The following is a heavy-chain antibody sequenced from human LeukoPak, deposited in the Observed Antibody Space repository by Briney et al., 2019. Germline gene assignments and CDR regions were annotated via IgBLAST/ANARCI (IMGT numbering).Heavy chain of an antibody. J-gene: IGHJ4*02. CDR1: GGSFSGYY. D-gene: IGHD3-22*01. CDR3: ARSSRTYYYDSSGYNYYFDY. CDR2: INHSGST. V-gene: IGHV4-34*01. Sequence: SETLSLTCAVYGGSFSGYYWSWIRQPPGKGLEWIGEINHSGSTNYNPSLKSRVTISVDTSKNQFSLKLSSVTAADTAVYYCARSSRTYYYDSSGYNYYFDYWGQGTLVTVSS.